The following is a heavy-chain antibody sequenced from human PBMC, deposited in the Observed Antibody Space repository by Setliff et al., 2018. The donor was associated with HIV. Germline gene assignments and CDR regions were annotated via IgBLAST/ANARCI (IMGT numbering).Heavy chain of an antibody. CDR1: DDSISTTAYY. J-gene: IGHJ4*02. CDR3: ARHAERGYSYGYDY. Sequence: KTSETLSLTCTVSDDSISTTAYYWGWVRQPPGKGLEWIGSIYYSGSTYYNPSLRSRVTLSVDTSKNRFSLRLTSVTAADSAVYFCARHAERGYSYGYDYWGQGTLVTVSS. V-gene: IGHV4-39*01. D-gene: IGHD5-18*01. CDR2: IYYSGST.